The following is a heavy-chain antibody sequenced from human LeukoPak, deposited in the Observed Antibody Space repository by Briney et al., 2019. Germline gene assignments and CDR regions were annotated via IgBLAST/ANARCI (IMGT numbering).Heavy chain of an antibody. D-gene: IGHD3-3*01. CDR3: ARLRVVMCYYGMDV. Sequence: SETLSLTCAVYGGSFSGYYWSWIRQPPGKGLEWIGEINHSGSTNYNPSLKSRVTISVDTSKNQFSLKLSSVTAADTAVYYCARLRVVMCYYGMDVWGQGTTVTVSS. CDR2: INHSGST. J-gene: IGHJ6*02. V-gene: IGHV4-34*01. CDR1: GGSFSGYY.